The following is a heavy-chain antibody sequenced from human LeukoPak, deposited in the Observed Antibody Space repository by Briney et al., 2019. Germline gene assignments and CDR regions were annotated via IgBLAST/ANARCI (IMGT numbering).Heavy chain of an antibody. CDR1: GYTFTSYG. CDR3: ARRAAAGTPLTD. V-gene: IGHV1-18*01. D-gene: IGHD6-13*01. J-gene: IGHJ4*02. CDR2: ISAYNGNT. Sequence: ASVKVSCKASGYTFTSYGISWVRRAPGQGLEWMGWISAYNGNTNYAQKLQGRVTMTTDTSTSTAYMELRSLRSDDTAVYYCARRAAAGTPLTDWGQGTLVTVSS.